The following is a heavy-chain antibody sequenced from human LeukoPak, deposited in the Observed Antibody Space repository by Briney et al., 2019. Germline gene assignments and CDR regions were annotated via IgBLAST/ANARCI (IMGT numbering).Heavy chain of an antibody. CDR1: GASLSSYY. CDR3: VRGAGWLPDY. CDR2: ISYSGST. Sequence: SETLSLTCTVSGASLSSYYCSWIRQSPGRGLEWIGLISYSGSTKYNSSLESRVTISADTSKSQCSLKLSSVTAADTAVYYCVRGAGWLPDYWGQGTLVTVSS. D-gene: IGHD5-24*01. V-gene: IGHV4-59*01. J-gene: IGHJ4*02.